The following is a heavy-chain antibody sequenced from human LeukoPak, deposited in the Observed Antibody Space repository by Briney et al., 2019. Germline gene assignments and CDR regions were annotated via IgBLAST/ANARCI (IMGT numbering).Heavy chain of an antibody. Sequence: SETLSLTCTVSGGSISSYYWSWIRQPAGKGLEWIGRIYTSGSTNYNPSLKSRVTMSIDTSKNHFSLKLTSVTAADTATYYCARETSLAGFASGLGFNYWGQGILVTVSS. D-gene: IGHD6-19*01. CDR2: IYTSGST. CDR1: GGSISSYY. CDR3: ARETSLAGFASGLGFNY. V-gene: IGHV4-4*07. J-gene: IGHJ4*02.